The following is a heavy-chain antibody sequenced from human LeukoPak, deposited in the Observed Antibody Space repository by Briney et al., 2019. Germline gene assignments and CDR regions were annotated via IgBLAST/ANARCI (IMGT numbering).Heavy chain of an antibody. J-gene: IGHJ6*03. CDR3: AKAYSSHWYYYYYYMDV. CDR2: ITSRSTYI. V-gene: IGHV3-21*04. Sequence: GGSLRLSCAASGFTFSIYSMNWVRQAPGKGLEWVSSITSRSTYIYYAGSVKGRFTISRDNSKNTLYLQMNSLRAEDTALYYCAKAYSSHWYYYYYYMDVWGKGTTVTVSS. D-gene: IGHD6-13*01. CDR1: GFTFSIYS.